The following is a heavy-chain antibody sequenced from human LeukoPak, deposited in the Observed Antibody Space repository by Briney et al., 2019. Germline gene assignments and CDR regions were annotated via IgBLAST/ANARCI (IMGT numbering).Heavy chain of an antibody. D-gene: IGHD5-12*01. V-gene: IGHV3-74*01. J-gene: IGHJ4*02. CDR1: GFTFSTYW. Sequence: PGGSLRLSCAASGFTFSTYWMHWVRQAPGKGLVWVLRINSDGSNTGYADSVKGRFTISRDNAKNTLYLQMNSLRDEDTAVYYCARPLGRGVYSGYDFEYWGQGTLVTVSS. CDR3: ARPLGRGVYSGYDFEY. CDR2: INSDGSNT.